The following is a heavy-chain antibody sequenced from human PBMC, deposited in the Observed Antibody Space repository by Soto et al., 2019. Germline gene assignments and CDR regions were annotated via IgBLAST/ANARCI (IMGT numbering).Heavy chain of an antibody. CDR1: GGSISSGGYS. CDR3: ARVPDR. D-gene: IGHD2-2*01. Sequence: QLQLQESGSGLVKPSQTLSLTCAAGGSISSGGYSWSWIRQPPGKGLEWIGYIYHSGSTYYNPSLKSRVTISVDRSKNQFSLKLSSVTAADTAVYYCARVPDRWGQGTLVTVSS. J-gene: IGHJ5*02. CDR2: IYHSGST. V-gene: IGHV4-30-2*01.